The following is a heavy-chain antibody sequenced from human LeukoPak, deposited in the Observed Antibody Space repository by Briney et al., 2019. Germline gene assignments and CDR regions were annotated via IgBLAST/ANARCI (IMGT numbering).Heavy chain of an antibody. CDR2: ISSSSSYI. J-gene: IGHJ6*02. D-gene: IGHD2-2*01. V-gene: IGHV3-21*01. Sequence: GGSLRLSCAASGFPFSSYSMNWVRQAPGKGLEWVSSISSSSSYIYYADSVKGRFTISRDNAKNSLYLQMNSLRAEDTAVYYCARTDIVVVPAATHYHYYGMDVWGQGTTVTVSS. CDR1: GFPFSSYS. CDR3: ARTDIVVVPAATHYHYYGMDV.